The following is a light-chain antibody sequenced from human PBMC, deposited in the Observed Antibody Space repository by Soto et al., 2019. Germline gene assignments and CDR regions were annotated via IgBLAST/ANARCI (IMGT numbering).Light chain of an antibody. CDR1: QSISSW. J-gene: IGKJ1*01. V-gene: IGKV1-5*03. CDR3: QQYNSYST. CDR2: KAS. Sequence: DIQMTQSPSTLSASVGDRVTVTCRASQSISSWLAWYQQKPGKPPKLLIYKASSLESGVPSRFSGSGSGTEFTLTISSLQPDDFATYYCQQYNSYSTFGQGTKVDI.